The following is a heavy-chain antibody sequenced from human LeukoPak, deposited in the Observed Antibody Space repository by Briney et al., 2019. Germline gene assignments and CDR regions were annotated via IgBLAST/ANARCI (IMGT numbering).Heavy chain of an antibody. CDR3: AKKGIVMVRGVAVDY. J-gene: IGHJ4*02. D-gene: IGHD3-10*01. Sequence: GGSLRLSCAASGFTFSSYAMSWVRQAPGKGLEWVSAISGSGGSTYYADSVKGRFTISRDNSKNTLFLQMNSLRAEDTAVYYCAKKGIVMVRGVAVDYWGQGTLVTVSS. CDR1: GFTFSSYA. CDR2: ISGSGGST. V-gene: IGHV3-23*01.